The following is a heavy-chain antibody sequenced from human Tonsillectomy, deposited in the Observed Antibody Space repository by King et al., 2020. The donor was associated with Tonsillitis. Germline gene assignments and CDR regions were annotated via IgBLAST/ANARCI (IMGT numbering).Heavy chain of an antibody. CDR1: GYTFTGYS. J-gene: IGHJ4*02. CDR3: ARVSLEYYFDSSTLAY. D-gene: IGHD3-22*01. V-gene: IGHV1-2*02. Sequence: VQLVQSGAEVKKPGASVKVSCRASGYTFTGYSLHWVRQAPGQGLEWMGWINPNIGGTNYAQKFHGRVTLTRDTSISTAFMELTSLKSDDTAVYYCARVSLEYYFDSSTLAYWGQGTLVTVSS. CDR2: INPNIGGT.